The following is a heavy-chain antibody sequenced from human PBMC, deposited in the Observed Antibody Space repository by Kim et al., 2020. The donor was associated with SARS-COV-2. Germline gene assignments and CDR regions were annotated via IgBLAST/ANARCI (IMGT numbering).Heavy chain of an antibody. CDR2: ISSSGNNI. V-gene: IGHV3-48*03. J-gene: IGHJ4*02. CDR3: VRQYYGLLAGHYFDS. D-gene: IGHD3-9*01. Sequence: GGSLRLSCAASGFNFGTYEMNWVRQAPGRGLEWVAYISSSGNNIKYAETLKGRFTISRDNAQNSIDLQIISLSGADTAVYYCVRQYYGLLAGHYFDSWGPGTLVTVSA. CDR1: GFNFGTYE.